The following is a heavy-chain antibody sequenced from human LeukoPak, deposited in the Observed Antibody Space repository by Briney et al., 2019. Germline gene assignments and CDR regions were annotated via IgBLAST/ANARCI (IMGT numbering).Heavy chain of an antibody. D-gene: IGHD3-22*01. Sequence: GGSLRLSCAASGFTFSSYSMNWVRQAPGKGLQWVSYISSSGSNIYYADSVKGRFTISRDNAKNSLYLQMNSLRAEDTAVYYCARSTTTYYYDTSSHYWGQGTLVAVSS. CDR3: ARSTTTYYYDTSSHY. CDR1: GFTFSSYS. J-gene: IGHJ4*02. V-gene: IGHV3-48*04. CDR2: ISSSGSNI.